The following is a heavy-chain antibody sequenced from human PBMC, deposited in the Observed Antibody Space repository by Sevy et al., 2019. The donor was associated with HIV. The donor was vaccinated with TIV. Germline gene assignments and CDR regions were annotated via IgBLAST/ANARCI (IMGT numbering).Heavy chain of an antibody. CDR1: GFSLSDHA. V-gene: IGHV3-30*01. Sequence: FLRLSCAASGFSLSDHAVSWVRQTPGKGLERLAVISYNGRNQYYADSVKGRFTISKDDSKNTFYLQLNSLRAEDTALYYCARFVGYCSGGRCSIIDFWGQGTLVNVSS. CDR2: ISYNGRNQ. D-gene: IGHD2-15*01. CDR3: ARFVGYCSGGRCSIIDF. J-gene: IGHJ4*02.